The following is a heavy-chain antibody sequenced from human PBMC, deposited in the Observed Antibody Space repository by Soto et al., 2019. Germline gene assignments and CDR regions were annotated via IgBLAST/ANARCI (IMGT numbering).Heavy chain of an antibody. CDR1: GFTFSSYA. D-gene: IGHD3-10*01. CDR2: ISYDGSNN. CDR3: AKAVFAFGNTMNFDY. Sequence: PGGSLRLSCAASGFTFSSYAMTWVRQAPGKGLEWVAVISYDGSNNYYADSVKGRFTVSRDNSKNTLYLQMNSLRAEDTAVYYCAKAVFAFGNTMNFDYWGQGTLVTVSS. J-gene: IGHJ4*02. V-gene: IGHV3-30*18.